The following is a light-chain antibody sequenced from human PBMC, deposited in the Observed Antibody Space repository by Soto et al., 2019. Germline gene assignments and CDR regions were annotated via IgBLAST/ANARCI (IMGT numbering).Light chain of an antibody. CDR2: GVS. Sequence: QSALTQPASVSGSPGQSITISCTGTSSDVGSYNYVSWYQQHPGKAPKLMIYGVSDRPSGISSRFSGSKSGNTASLTISGLQTEDEADYYCSSYTSSGTLFVTGTKLTVL. CDR1: SSDVGSYNY. J-gene: IGLJ1*01. V-gene: IGLV2-14*01. CDR3: SSYTSSGTL.